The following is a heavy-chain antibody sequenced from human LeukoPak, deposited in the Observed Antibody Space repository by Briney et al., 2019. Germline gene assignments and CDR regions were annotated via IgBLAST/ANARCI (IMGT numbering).Heavy chain of an antibody. J-gene: IGHJ4*02. D-gene: IGHD3-10*01. Sequence: GWSLRLSCAASGFTFSTYWMHWVRQAPGKGLVWVSHINTDGTSTTYADSVKGRFTISRDNAKNTLYLQLNSLRAEDTAVYYCAKDRNYYGSGSYYNVIDYWGQGTLVTVSS. CDR1: GFTFSTYW. CDR2: INTDGTST. CDR3: AKDRNYYGSGSYYNVIDY. V-gene: IGHV3-74*03.